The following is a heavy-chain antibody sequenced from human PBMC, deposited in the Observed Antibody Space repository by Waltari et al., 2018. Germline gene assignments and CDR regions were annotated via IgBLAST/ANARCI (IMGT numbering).Heavy chain of an antibody. D-gene: IGHD1-1*01. Sequence: QVQLQESGPGLVKPSQTLSLTCTVSGGSISSGSYYWSWIRQSAGKGLEWIGRMYTSGSANYSPSLKSRVTISVDTSKNQFSLKLSSVTAADTAVYYCTRWVQGVYSNFDLWGRGTLVTVSS. CDR1: GGSISSGSYY. J-gene: IGHJ2*01. CDR2: MYTSGSA. V-gene: IGHV4-61*02. CDR3: TRWVQGVYSNFDL.